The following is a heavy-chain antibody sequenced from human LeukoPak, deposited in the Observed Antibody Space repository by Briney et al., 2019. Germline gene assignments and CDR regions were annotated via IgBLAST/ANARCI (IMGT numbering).Heavy chain of an antibody. V-gene: IGHV3-64D*09. CDR1: GFTFSSYA. Sequence: RTGGSLRLSCSASGFTFSSYAMHWVRQAPGKGLEYVSAISSNGGSTYYADSVKGRFTISRDNSKNTLYLQMSSLRDEDTAVYYCVKGGYSSSWLPYFDYWGQGTLVTVSS. D-gene: IGHD6-13*01. CDR3: VKGGYSSSWLPYFDY. CDR2: ISSNGGST. J-gene: IGHJ4*02.